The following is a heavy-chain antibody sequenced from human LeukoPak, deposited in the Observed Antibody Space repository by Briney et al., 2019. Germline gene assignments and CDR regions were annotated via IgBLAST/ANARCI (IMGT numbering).Heavy chain of an antibody. CDR2: IRSKAYGGTT. CDR1: GFTFGDYA. J-gene: IGHJ4*02. V-gene: IGHV3-49*03. D-gene: IGHD6-13*01. CDR3: TRGPRIAAAGPAPGPDFDY. Sequence: PGGSLRLSCTASGFTFGDYAMSWFRQAPGKGLEWVGFIRSKAYGGTTEYAASVKGRFTISRDDSKSIAYLQMNSLKTEDTAVYYCTRGPRIAAAGPAPGPDFDYWGQGTLVTVSS.